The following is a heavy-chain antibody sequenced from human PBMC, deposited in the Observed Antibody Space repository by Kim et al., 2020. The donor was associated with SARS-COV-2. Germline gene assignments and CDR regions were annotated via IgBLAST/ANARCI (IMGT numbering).Heavy chain of an antibody. D-gene: IGHD2-2*01. J-gene: IGHJ5*02. Sequence: ASVKVSCKGSGYTLTELSMHWVRQAPGKGLEWMGGFDPEDGETIYAQKFQGRVTMTEDTSTDTAYMELSSLRSEDMAVYYCATGPAAISSNWFDPWGQGTLVTVSS. V-gene: IGHV1-24*01. CDR3: ATGPAAISSNWFDP. CDR1: GYTLTELS. CDR2: FDPEDGET.